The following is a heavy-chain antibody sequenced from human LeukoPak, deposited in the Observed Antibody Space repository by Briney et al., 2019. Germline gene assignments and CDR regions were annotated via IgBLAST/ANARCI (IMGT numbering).Heavy chain of an antibody. V-gene: IGHV3-11*04. CDR1: GFTFSDYY. Sequence: PGGSLRLSCAASGFTFSDYYLGWIRQAPGKGLEWVSYISSSGNTIYYADSVKGRFTISRDNAKNSLYLQMNSLRAEDTAVYYCARDPGNNYWGQGTLVTVSS. CDR3: ARDPGNNY. D-gene: IGHD2/OR15-2a*01. CDR2: ISSSGNTI. J-gene: IGHJ4*02.